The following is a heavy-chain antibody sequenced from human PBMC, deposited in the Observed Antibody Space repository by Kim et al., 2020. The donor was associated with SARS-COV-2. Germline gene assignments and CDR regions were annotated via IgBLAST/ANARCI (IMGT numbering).Heavy chain of an antibody. CDR3: ATLTPAYCGGDCWDY. J-gene: IGHJ4*02. V-gene: IGHV4-31*02. Sequence: TPSLKSRVTISVDTSKNQFSLKLSSVTAADTAVYYCATLTPAYCGGDCWDYWGQGTLVTVSS. D-gene: IGHD2-21*02.